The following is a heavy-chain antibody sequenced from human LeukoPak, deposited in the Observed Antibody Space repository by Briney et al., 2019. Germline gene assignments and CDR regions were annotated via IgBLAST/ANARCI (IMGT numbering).Heavy chain of an antibody. V-gene: IGHV3-48*01. CDR1: GFTFSRNN. CDR2: ISSSSSSK. CDR3: ARDGPSYSSGWGRNFDY. D-gene: IGHD6-19*01. J-gene: IGHJ4*02. Sequence: GGSLRLSCVGSGFTFSRNNMNWVRQAPGKGLEWISYISSSSSSKYYADSVKGRFTISRDNAKNSLYLQMNSLRAEDTAIYYCARDGPSYSSGWGRNFDYWGQGTLVTVSS.